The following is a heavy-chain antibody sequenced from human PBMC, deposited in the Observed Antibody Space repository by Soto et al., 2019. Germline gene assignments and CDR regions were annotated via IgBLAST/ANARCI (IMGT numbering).Heavy chain of an antibody. CDR2: ISAYNGNT. CDR3: ARDRGIVVVVDAHGGDNWFDP. Sequence: ASVKVSCKASGYTFTSYGIGWVRQAPGQGLEWMGWISAYNGNTNYAQKLQGRVTMTTDTSTSTAYMELRSLRSDDTAVYYCARDRGIVVVVDAHGGDNWFDPWGQGTLVTVSS. D-gene: IGHD2-15*01. V-gene: IGHV1-18*01. J-gene: IGHJ5*02. CDR1: GYTFTSYG.